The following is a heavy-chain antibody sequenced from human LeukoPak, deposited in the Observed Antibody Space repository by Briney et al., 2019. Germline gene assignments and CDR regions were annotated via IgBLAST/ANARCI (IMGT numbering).Heavy chain of an antibody. CDR2: IYYSGST. CDR3: ARDAPMVRGTYYFDY. D-gene: IGHD3-10*01. J-gene: IGHJ4*02. V-gene: IGHV4-31*11. CDR1: GGSFSGYN. Sequence: PSETLSLTCAVYGGSFSGYNWSWIRQHPGKGLEWIGYIYYSGSTYYNPSLKSRVTISVDTSKNQFSLKLSSVTAADTAVYYCARDAPMVRGTYYFDYWGQGTLVTVSS.